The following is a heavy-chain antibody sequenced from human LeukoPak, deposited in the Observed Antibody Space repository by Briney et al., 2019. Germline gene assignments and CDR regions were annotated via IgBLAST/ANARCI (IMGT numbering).Heavy chain of an antibody. J-gene: IGHJ4*02. CDR3: AKVLVGTTCFEY. CDR1: GFTFSSYS. V-gene: IGHV3-48*01. Sequence: GGSLRLSCAASGFTFSSYSMNWVRQAPGKGLEWVSYISSSGSTIYYADSVKGRFTMSRDNSKNTLYLQMNSLRAEDTAVYYCAKVLVGTTCFEYWGQGTLVTVSS. D-gene: IGHD1-7*01. CDR2: ISSSGSTI.